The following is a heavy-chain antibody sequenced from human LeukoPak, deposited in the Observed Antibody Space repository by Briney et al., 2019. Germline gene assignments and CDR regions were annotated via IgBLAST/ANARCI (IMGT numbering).Heavy chain of an antibody. J-gene: IGHJ6*02. CDR3: ARRFYYAMDV. Sequence: ASVKVSCKASGYSFAGYFMQWVRQTPGQGLEWMGWINPNSGDTNYAQKFQGRVTMTRDTSISTAYMELSRLRSDDAAVYYCARRFYYAMDVWGQGTTVTVSS. V-gene: IGHV1-2*02. CDR2: INPNSGDT. CDR1: GYSFAGYF. D-gene: IGHD3-16*01.